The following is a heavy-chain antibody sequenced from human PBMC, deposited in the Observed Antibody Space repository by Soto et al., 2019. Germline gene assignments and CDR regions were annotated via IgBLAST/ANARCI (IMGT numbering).Heavy chain of an antibody. CDR1: GCSVSSGGYY. CDR3: ARAQLWTRMDV. Sequence: TLSLTCTVSGCSVSSGGYYWSWIRQPPGKGLEWIGYSYYSGYTHYNPSLKSRLTISVDTSKNQFSLKLTSVTAADTAVYYCARAQLWTRMDVWGQGTTVTSP. CDR2: SYYSGYT. J-gene: IGHJ6*02. D-gene: IGHD5-18*01. V-gene: IGHV4-31*03.